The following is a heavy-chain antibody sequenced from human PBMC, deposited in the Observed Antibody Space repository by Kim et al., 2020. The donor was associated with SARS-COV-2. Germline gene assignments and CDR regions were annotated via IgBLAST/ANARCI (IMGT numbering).Heavy chain of an antibody. CDR1: GFTFSDFY. Sequence: WGSLRLSCAASGFTFSDFYMNWIRQAPGKGLEWISFISTGGTDTFYSDSVRGRFTVSRDNTNNTLYLQMNSLRAEDTARYYCATDLFPSSGYAPFNVWGQGTVVIVSS. CDR2: ISTGGTDT. D-gene: IGHD3-22*01. CDR3: ATDLFPSSGYAPFNV. V-gene: IGHV3-11*01. J-gene: IGHJ3*01.